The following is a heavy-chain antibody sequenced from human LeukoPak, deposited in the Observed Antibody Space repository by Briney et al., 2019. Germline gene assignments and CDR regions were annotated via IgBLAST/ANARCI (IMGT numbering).Heavy chain of an antibody. CDR2: IFGNGVKT. CDR1: GFTFSSHS. D-gene: IGHD3-16*01. CDR3: ARVGDWSNYFGMDA. V-gene: IGHV3-23*01. J-gene: IGHJ6*02. Sequence: PGGSLRLSCAASGFTFSSHSMTWVRQTPGKGLEWVSVIFGNGVKTYYADSLKGRFTISRDNSKSTLYLQMNSLRADGTAVYYCARVGDWSNYFGMDAWGQGTTVSVSS.